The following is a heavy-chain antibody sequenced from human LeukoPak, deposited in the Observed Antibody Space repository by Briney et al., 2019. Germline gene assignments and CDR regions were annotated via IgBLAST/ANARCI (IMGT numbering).Heavy chain of an antibody. V-gene: IGHV1-69*05. CDR3: ARGEPYGSGSYLDV. CDR1: GGTFSSYA. CDR2: IIPIFGTA. Sequence: ASVKVSCKASGGTFSSYAISWVRQAPGQGLEWMGGIIPIFGTANYAQKFQGRVTITTDESTSTAYMELSSLRSEDTAVYYCARGEPYGSGSYLDVWGKGITVTVSS. J-gene: IGHJ6*04. D-gene: IGHD3-10*01.